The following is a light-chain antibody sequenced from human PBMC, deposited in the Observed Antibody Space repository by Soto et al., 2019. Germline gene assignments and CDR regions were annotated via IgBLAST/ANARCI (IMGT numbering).Light chain of an antibody. CDR2: DVT. CDR1: SSDVGNSNG. J-gene: IGLJ1*01. CDR3: SSYTSSSTYV. Sequence: QSVLTQPPSVSGSPGQSVAISCTGTSSDVGNSNGVSWYQQAPGTAPKLMIYDVTNRPSGVPDRFSGSKSGNTASLTISGLQAENEADYYCSSYTSSSTYVFGTGIKVTVL. V-gene: IGLV2-18*02.